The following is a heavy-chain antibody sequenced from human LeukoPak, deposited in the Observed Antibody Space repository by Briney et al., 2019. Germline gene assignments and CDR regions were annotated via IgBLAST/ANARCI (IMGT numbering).Heavy chain of an antibody. J-gene: IGHJ4*02. CDR3: ARGGYSYGSYDSSGYYPDY. CDR1: GYTFTGYY. Sequence: GASVKVSCKASGYTFTGYYMHWVRQAPGQGLEWMGWINPNSGGTNYAQKFQGRVTMTRDTSISTAYMELSRLRSEDTAVYYCARGGYSYGSYDSSGYYPDYWGQGTLVTVSS. V-gene: IGHV1-2*02. D-gene: IGHD3-22*01. CDR2: INPNSGGT.